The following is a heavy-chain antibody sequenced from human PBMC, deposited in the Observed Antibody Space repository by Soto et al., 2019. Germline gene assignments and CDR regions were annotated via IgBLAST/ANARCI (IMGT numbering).Heavy chain of an antibody. D-gene: IGHD3-10*01. Sequence: LETLSLTCPVSGGSISSYYWIWIRQPPGKGLEWIGYIYYSGSTNYNPSLKSRVTISVDTSKNQFSLKLSSVTAADTAVYYCAKNYGNAFDIWGQGTMVTVSS. J-gene: IGHJ3*02. V-gene: IGHV4-59*01. CDR3: AKNYGNAFDI. CDR1: GGSISSYY. CDR2: IYYSGST.